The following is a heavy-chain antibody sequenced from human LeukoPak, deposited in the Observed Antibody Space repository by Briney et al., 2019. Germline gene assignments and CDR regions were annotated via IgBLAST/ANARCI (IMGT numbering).Heavy chain of an antibody. CDR2: ISAYNGNT. Sequence: GASVKVSCKASGYTFTSYGISWVRQAPGQGLEWMGWISAYNGNTNYAQKLQGRVTMTTDTSTSTAYMELRSLRSDDTAVYYCARDYSVTRLQGGHDAFDIWGQGTMVTVSS. D-gene: IGHD4-11*01. V-gene: IGHV1-18*01. CDR1: GYTFTSYG. J-gene: IGHJ3*02. CDR3: ARDYSVTRLQGGHDAFDI.